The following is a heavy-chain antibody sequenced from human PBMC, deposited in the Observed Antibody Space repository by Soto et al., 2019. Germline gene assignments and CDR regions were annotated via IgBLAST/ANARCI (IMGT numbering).Heavy chain of an antibody. Sequence: EVQLVESGGGLVQPGRSLSLSCTASGFTFDDFAMHWVRQAPGKGLEWVSSISWSSSFIVYADSVKGRFFISRDNAKNSLYLQMDSLRPEDTAFYYCAKDVGTYGDSGEIDSWGQGTLVTVSS. D-gene: IGHD4-17*01. CDR3: AKDVGTYGDSGEIDS. J-gene: IGHJ4*02. V-gene: IGHV3-9*01. CDR2: ISWSSSFI. CDR1: GFTFDDFA.